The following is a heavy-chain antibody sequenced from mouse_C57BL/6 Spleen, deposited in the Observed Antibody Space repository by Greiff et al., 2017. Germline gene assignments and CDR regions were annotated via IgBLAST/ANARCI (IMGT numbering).Heavy chain of an antibody. CDR2: IYPGDGDT. CDR1: GYAFSSSW. J-gene: IGHJ3*01. CDR3: ARNSNSFAY. Sequence: VKLQESGPELVKPGASVKISCKASGYAFSSSWMNWVKQRPGKGLEWIGRIYPGDGDTNYNGKFKGKATLTADKSSSTAYMQLSSLTSEDSAVYFCARNSNSFAYWGQGTLVTVSA. V-gene: IGHV1-82*01. D-gene: IGHD2-5*01.